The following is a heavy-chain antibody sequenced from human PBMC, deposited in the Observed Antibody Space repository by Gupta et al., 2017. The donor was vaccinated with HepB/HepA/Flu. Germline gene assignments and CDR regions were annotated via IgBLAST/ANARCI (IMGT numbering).Heavy chain of an antibody. CDR2: VWNDEIKK. CDR1: GFPFSTYG. CDR3: VKGPLWSHEVGDYAFDL. Sequence: QVQLVESGGGVVQPGRSLRLSCAASGFPFSTYGMHWVRQAPGKGLGWGAVVWNDEIKKTFTDSGEGRFTNSRDNSKNTLFLQMNNLRAEDTAKYYFVKGPLWSHEVGDYAFDLWGQGTMVIVSS. D-gene: IGHD1-26*01. J-gene: IGHJ3*01. V-gene: IGHV3-33*06.